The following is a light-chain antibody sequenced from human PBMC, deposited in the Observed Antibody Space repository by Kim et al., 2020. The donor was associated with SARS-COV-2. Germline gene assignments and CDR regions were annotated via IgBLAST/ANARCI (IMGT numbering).Light chain of an antibody. CDR2: STS. Sequence: GTASLTCASSTEAGTRVFYPNWFQQKPGQAPRALIYSTSNKHSWTPARFSGSLLGGKAALTLSGVQPEDEADYYCLLYYGGAPNWVFGGGTQLTVL. V-gene: IGLV7-43*01. CDR1: TEAGTRVFY. CDR3: LLYYGGAPNWV. J-gene: IGLJ3*02.